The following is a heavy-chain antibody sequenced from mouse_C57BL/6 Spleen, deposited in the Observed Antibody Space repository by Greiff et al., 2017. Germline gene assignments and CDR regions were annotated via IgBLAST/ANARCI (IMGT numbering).Heavy chain of an antibody. CDR2: ISSGGDYI. Sequence: EVKLVESGEGLVKPGGSLKLSCAASGFTFSSYAMSWVRQTPEKRLEWVAYISSGGDYIYYADTVKGRFTISRDNARNTLYLQMSSLKSEDTAMYYCTRDRGDGSSFYFDYWGQGTTLTVSS. CDR1: GFTFSSYA. V-gene: IGHV5-9-1*02. CDR3: TRDRGDGSSFYFDY. D-gene: IGHD1-1*01. J-gene: IGHJ2*01.